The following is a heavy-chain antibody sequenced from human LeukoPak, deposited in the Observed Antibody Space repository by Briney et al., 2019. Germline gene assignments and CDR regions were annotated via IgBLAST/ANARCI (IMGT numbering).Heavy chain of an antibody. V-gene: IGHV1-46*01. J-gene: IGHJ5*02. CDR3: ARTVSTGNSGWNWFDP. D-gene: IGHD5/OR15-5a*01. CDR1: GGTFSSYA. CDR2: INPSGGST. Sequence: ASVKVSCKASGGTFSSYAISWVRQAPGQGLEWMGIINPSGGSTSYAQKFQGRVTMTRDTSTSTVYMELSSLRSEDTAVYYCARTVSTGNSGWNWFDPWGQGTLVTVSS.